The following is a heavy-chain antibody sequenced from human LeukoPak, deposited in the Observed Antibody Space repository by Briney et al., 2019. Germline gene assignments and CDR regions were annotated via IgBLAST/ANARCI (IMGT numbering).Heavy chain of an antibody. V-gene: IGHV1-2*02. CDR3: ARDMYSGTYGH. CDR1: GYTFSGSY. CDR2: INPTSGVT. Sequence: GASVKLSCKASGYTFSGSYMHWVRQAPGQGLEWMGWINPTSGVTKYAEKFQGRVTMTRDTSINTAYMEMSGLRSDDTPVYYCARDMYSGTYGHWGQGTLVTVSS. J-gene: IGHJ4*02. D-gene: IGHD1-26*01.